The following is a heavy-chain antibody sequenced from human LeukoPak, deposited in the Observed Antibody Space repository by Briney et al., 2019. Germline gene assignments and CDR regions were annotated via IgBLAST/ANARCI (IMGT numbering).Heavy chain of an antibody. CDR2: IIPILGIA. Sequence: SVKVSCKASGGTFCSYAISWVRQAPGQGLEWMGRIIPILGIANYAQKFQGRVTITADKSTSTAYMELSSLRSEDTAVYYCALSESSGLWGDWGQGTLVTVSS. V-gene: IGHV1-69*04. D-gene: IGHD1-26*01. CDR1: GGTFCSYA. CDR3: ALSESSGLWGD. J-gene: IGHJ4*02.